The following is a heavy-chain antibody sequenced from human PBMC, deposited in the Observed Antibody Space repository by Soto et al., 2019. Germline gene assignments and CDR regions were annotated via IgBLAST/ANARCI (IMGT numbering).Heavy chain of an antibody. CDR3: ARESYDSSGYDY. CDR2: INHSGST. Sequence: LSLTCAVYGGSFSGYYWSWIRQPPGKGLEWIGEINHSGSTNYNPSLKSRVTISVDTSKNQFSLKLSSVTAADTAVYYCARESYDSSGYDYWGQGTLVTVSS. J-gene: IGHJ4*02. V-gene: IGHV4-34*01. D-gene: IGHD3-22*01. CDR1: GGSFSGYY.